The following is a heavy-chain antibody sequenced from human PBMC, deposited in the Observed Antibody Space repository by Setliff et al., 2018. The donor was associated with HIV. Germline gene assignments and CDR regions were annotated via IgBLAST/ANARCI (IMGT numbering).Heavy chain of an antibody. J-gene: IGHJ3*01. Sequence: LGESLKLSCKASGYNFANYWIGWVRQRPGKGLEWMGIIYPGDSDTKYSPSFQGQVSISADKSTSTAFLQWISLKASDTATYYCARQPSGFLNPKDSFDFWGQGTRVTVSS. V-gene: IGHV5-51*01. CDR2: IYPGDSDT. CDR3: ARQPSGFLNPKDSFDF. CDR1: GYNFANYW.